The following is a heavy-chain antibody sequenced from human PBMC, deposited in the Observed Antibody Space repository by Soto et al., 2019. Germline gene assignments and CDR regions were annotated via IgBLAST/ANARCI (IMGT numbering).Heavy chain of an antibody. CDR1: GYTFTTYD. V-gene: IGHV1-8*01. J-gene: IGHJ5*02. CDR2: MNPNSGNT. D-gene: IGHD1-1*01. Sequence: ASVKVSCKASGYTFTTYDINWVRQATGQGLEWMGWMNPNSGNTGYAQKFQGRVTMTRNTSISTAYMELSSLRSEDTAVYYCARGLDWNDVWFDPWGQGTLVTVSS. CDR3: ARGLDWNDVWFDP.